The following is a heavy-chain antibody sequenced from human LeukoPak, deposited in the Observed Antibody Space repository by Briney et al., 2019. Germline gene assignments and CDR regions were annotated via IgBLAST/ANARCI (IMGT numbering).Heavy chain of an antibody. J-gene: IGHJ4*02. CDR2: ILGNGHAS. CDR1: GFTFSSYP. CDR3: ARDTTSGWSFDY. D-gene: IGHD6-19*01. Sequence: GGSLRLSCIASGFTFSSYPMHWVRQAPGKGLEYVSAILGNGHASFYADSVKDRFTISRDNSKNTLYLQMGSLRPDDMAVYYCARDTTSGWSFDYWGQGTQVTVSS. V-gene: IGHV3-64*02.